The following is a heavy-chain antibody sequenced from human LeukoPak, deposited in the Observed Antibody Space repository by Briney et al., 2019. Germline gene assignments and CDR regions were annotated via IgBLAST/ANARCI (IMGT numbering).Heavy chain of an antibody. Sequence: SETLSLTCAVLGGSFSGYSWTWIRQPPGKGPEWIGEINHSGSPNYHPSLESRVTISVDMSKKQFSLSLSSVTAADTAVYYRARTTYNRPRVACDWSRGTLVTVSS. J-gene: IGHJ4*02. V-gene: IGHV4-34*01. CDR2: INHSGSP. CDR3: ARTTYNRPRVACD. CDR1: GGSFSGYS. D-gene: IGHD5-24*01.